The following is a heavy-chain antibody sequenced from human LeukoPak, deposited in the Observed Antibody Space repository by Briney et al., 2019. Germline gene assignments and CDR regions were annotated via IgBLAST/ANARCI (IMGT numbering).Heavy chain of an antibody. D-gene: IGHD2-21*01. CDR2: IYHSGST. J-gene: IGHJ5*02. CDR3: ARDLGGGDCYSCYNWFDP. V-gene: IGHV4-30-2*01. Sequence: SETLSLTCAVSGGSISSGGYSWSWIRQPPGKGLEWIGYIYHSGSTNYNPSLKSRVTISVDTSKNQFSLKLSSVTAADTAVYYCARDLGGGDCYSCYNWFDPWGQGTLVTVSS. CDR1: GGSISSGGYS.